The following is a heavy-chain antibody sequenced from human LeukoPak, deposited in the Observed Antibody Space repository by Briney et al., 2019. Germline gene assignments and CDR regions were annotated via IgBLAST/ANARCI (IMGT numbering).Heavy chain of an antibody. J-gene: IGHJ4*02. V-gene: IGHV3-64*01. CDR1: GFTFSDYA. CDR3: ARYGSGSYYHY. D-gene: IGHD3-10*01. CDR2: ISSDGGGT. Sequence: ARGSLRLSCAASGFTFSDYAMHWVRQAPGKGLEYVSAISSDGGGTYYVNSVKGRFTISRDNSKNTLYLQMGSLRAEDMAVYYCARYGSGSYYHYWGQGALVTVSS.